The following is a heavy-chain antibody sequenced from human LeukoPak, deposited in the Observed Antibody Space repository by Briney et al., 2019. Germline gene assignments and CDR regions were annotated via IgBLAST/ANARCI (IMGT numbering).Heavy chain of an antibody. CDR2: IYTSGST. Sequence: PSETLSLTCTVSGGSISSYYWSWIRQPAGKGLEWIGRIYTSGSTNYNPSLMGRVTISLDTSKNQFSLRLTSVTAADTAVYYCATGRVYYGSEYWGQGAPVTVSS. CDR3: ATGRVYYGSEY. D-gene: IGHD3-10*01. CDR1: GGSISSYY. V-gene: IGHV4-4*07. J-gene: IGHJ1*01.